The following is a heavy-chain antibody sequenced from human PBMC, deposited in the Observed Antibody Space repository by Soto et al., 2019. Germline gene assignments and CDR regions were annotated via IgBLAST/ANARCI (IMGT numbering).Heavy chain of an antibody. J-gene: IGHJ4*02. CDR2: INYSGGT. CDR1: GGSIRSGDYY. V-gene: IGHV4-30-4*02. CDR3: GREPYSESSGYHSGPLDY. D-gene: IGHD3-22*01. Sequence: SETLSLTCTVSGGSIRSGDYYWSWIRQPPGKCLEWIGYINYSGGTYYNPSLKSRVTISADTSKNQFSLKLSSVTASDTAVYYCGREPYSESSGYHSGPLDYWGQGILVTVSS.